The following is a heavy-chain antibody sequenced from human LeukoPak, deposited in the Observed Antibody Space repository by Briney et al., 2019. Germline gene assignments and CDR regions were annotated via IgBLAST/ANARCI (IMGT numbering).Heavy chain of an antibody. CDR3: ARGWTTVTTYRYYYYGMDV. D-gene: IGHD4-17*01. CDR1: GGSFSGYY. V-gene: IGHV4-34*01. CDR2: INHSGST. J-gene: IGHJ6*02. Sequence: PSETLSLTCAVYGGSFSGYYWSWIRQPPGKGLEWIGEINHSGSTNYNPSLKSRVTISVDTFKNQFSLKLSSVTAADTAVYYCARGWTTVTTYRYYYYGMDVWGQGTTVTVSS.